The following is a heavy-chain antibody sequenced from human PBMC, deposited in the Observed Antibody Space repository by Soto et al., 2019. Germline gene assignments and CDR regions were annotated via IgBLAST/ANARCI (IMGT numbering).Heavy chain of an antibody. CDR3: ARATGTLRSRNCDY. D-gene: IGHD3-9*01. CDR1: GGSISSVGHY. J-gene: IGHJ4*02. Sequence: QVQLQESGPGLVKPPQTLSLTCTVSGGSISSVGHYWTWIHQPPGKGLEWIGSIYHTGSTYYSPSLRSRLTISVDTSKSQFSLRLNSVTAADTAVYYCARATGTLRSRNCDYWGQGTLVTVSS. CDR2: IYHTGST. V-gene: IGHV4-31*03.